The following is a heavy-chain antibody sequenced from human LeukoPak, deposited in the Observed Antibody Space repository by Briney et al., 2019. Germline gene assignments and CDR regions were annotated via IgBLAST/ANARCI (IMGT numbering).Heavy chain of an antibody. CDR1: GFTFSSYA. CDR3: AKTTTGYSSGRFPGWPVDY. CDR2: IFCSGGST. J-gene: IGHJ4*02. Sequence: GGSLRLSCSASGFTFSSYAMSWVRQAPGKGLEGVSGIFCSGGSTHYADSVKGRFTISRDNSKNTVYLQMNSLRAEDTAVYYCAKTTTGYSSGRFPGWPVDYWGQGTLVTVSS. V-gene: IGHV3-23*01. D-gene: IGHD6-19*01.